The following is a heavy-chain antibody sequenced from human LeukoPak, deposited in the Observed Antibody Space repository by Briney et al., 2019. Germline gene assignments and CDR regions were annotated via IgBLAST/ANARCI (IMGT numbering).Heavy chain of an antibody. CDR3: ARGAMDGAFDI. D-gene: IGHD2-2*01. CDR2: VSPTGEST. J-gene: IGHJ3*02. V-gene: IGHV3-21*04. Sequence: GGSLRLSCAASGFTFSSYTMNWVRQATGKGLEWVSSVSPTGESTWSADSVKGRFTISRDNAKSSVYLQMNSLRAEDTAVYYCARGAMDGAFDIWGQGTMVTVSS. CDR1: GFTFSSYT.